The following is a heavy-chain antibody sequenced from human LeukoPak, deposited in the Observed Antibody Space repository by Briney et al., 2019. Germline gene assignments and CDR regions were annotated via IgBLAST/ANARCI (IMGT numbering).Heavy chain of an antibody. CDR2: ISSSGSTI. CDR1: GFTFSDYY. J-gene: IGHJ6*02. CDR3: ASPRLGYCSSTSCYTAGQRTDVYYYYGMDV. Sequence: PGGSLRLSCAASGFTFSDYYMSWIRQAPGKGLEWVSYISSSGSTIYYADSVKGRFTISRDNAKNSLYLQMNSLRAEDTAVYYCASPRLGYCSSTSCYTAGQRTDVYYYYGMDVWGQGTTVTVSS. V-gene: IGHV3-11*01. D-gene: IGHD2-2*02.